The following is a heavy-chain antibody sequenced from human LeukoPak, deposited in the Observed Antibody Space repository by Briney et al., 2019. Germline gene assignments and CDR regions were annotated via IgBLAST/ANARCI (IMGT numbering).Heavy chain of an antibody. D-gene: IGHD4-17*01. CDR1: GYALTELS. Sequence: ASVKVSCKVSGYALTELSMHWVRQAPGKGLEWMGGFDPEDGETIYAQKFQGRVTMTEDTSTDTAYMELSSLRSEDTAVYYCATGGPLRHSPTTDWGQGTLVTVSS. CDR2: FDPEDGET. J-gene: IGHJ4*02. V-gene: IGHV1-24*01. CDR3: ATGGPLRHSPTTD.